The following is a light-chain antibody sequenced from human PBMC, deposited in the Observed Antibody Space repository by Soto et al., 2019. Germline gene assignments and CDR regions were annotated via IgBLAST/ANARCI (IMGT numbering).Light chain of an antibody. Sequence: EIVLTQSPGTLSLSQGERATLSCRASQSVSSSFLAWYQQKPGQAPRLLIYGASSRATGIPDRFSGSGSGTDFTLTISRLEPEDFAVYYCQLYGGSHMFSFGQGTKLEIK. CDR3: QLYGGSHMFS. CDR2: GAS. CDR1: QSVSSSF. V-gene: IGKV3-20*01. J-gene: IGKJ2*01.